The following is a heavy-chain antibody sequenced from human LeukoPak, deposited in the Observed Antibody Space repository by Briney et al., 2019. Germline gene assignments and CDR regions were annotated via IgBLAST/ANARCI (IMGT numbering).Heavy chain of an antibody. CDR1: GFTFSTYW. CDR3: ARGDDFSGNY. Sequence: GGSLRLSCTASGFTFSTYWMGWVRQAPGKGLEWVANIHPDGNEKYHVDSVKGRFTISRDNAKNSLYLQMNSLRVEDTAVYYCARGDDFSGNYWGQGTLVTVSS. CDR2: IHPDGNEK. V-gene: IGHV3-7*04. J-gene: IGHJ4*02. D-gene: IGHD2-21*02.